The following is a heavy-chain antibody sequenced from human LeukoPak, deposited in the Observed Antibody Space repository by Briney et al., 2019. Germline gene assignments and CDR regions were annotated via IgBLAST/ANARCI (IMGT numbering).Heavy chain of an antibody. V-gene: IGHV3-21*01. Sequence: PGGPLRLSCAASGFSFSGYSMNWVRQAPGKGLEWVSSISSSSSYIYYADSVKGRFTISRDNAKNSLYLQMNSLRAEDTAVYYCAREGSGSYHNWFDPWGQGTLVTVSS. CDR3: AREGSGSYHNWFDP. CDR1: GFSFSGYS. CDR2: ISSSSSYI. J-gene: IGHJ5*02. D-gene: IGHD3-10*01.